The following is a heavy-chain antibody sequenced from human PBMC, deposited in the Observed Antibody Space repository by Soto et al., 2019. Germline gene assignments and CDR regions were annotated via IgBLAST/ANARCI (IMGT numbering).Heavy chain of an antibody. CDR1: GYTFTSYA. J-gene: IGHJ6*02. V-gene: IGHV1-3*01. CDR3: ARDGRMVVTGGGYYYYGMYV. D-gene: IGHD2-21*02. CDR2: INAGNGNT. Sequence: ASVKISCKASGYTFTSYAMHWVREAPGQRLEWMGWINAGNGNTKYSQKFQGRVTITRDTSASTAYMELSSLRSEDTAVYYCARDGRMVVTGGGYYYYGMYVGGPGTTVTVS.